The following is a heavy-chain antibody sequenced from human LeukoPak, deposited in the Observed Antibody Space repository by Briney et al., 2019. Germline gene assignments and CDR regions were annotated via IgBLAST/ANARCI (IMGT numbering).Heavy chain of an antibody. CDR3: ARIVGATSNFDY. Sequence: GRSLRLSCAASGFTFSSYGMHWVRQAPGKGLEWVAIISYDGSYKYYADSVKGRFTISRDNSKNTLYLQMNSLRTEDTAVYYCARIVGATSNFDYWGQGTLVTVSS. D-gene: IGHD1-26*01. V-gene: IGHV3-30*03. CDR2: ISYDGSYK. J-gene: IGHJ4*02. CDR1: GFTFSSYG.